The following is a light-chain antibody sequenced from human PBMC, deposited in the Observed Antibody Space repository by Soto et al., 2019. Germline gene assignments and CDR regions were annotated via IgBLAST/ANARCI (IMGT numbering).Light chain of an antibody. CDR2: GAS. CDR3: HQYDTSPAWT. CDR1: QSVSSPY. Sequence: EIVLTQSPGTLSLSPGERATLSCRATQSVSSPYLAWYQQKPGQAPRLLIYGASSRATGIPDRFSGSGSGTDFTLTISRLEPEDFAVYYCHQYDTSPAWTFGQGTKVEI. V-gene: IGKV3-20*01. J-gene: IGKJ1*01.